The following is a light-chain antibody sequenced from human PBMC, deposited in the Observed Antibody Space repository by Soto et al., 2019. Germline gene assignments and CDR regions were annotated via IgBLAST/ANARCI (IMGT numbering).Light chain of an antibody. CDR2: ATS. Sequence: DIQMTQSPSTLSASVGDRVTITCRASQTINTYLAWYQQKPGKAPKLLIFATSNLESGVPSRFSGSGSGTEFSLTISSLQPDDFATYYCQNYNSVPRTFGQGTKVEIK. J-gene: IGKJ1*01. CDR3: QNYNSVPRT. CDR1: QTINTY. V-gene: IGKV1-5*03.